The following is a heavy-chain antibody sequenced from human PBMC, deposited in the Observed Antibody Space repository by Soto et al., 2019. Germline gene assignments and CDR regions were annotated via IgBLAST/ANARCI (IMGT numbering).Heavy chain of an antibody. V-gene: IGHV1-18*01. Sequence: GASVKVSCKASGYTFTSYGMRWVRQAPGQGLEWMGWISAYNGNTNYAQKLQGRVTMTTDTSTSTAYMELRSLRTDDTAVYYCARVRSDAFDIWGQGTMVTVSS. CDR1: GYTFTSYG. CDR2: ISAYNGNT. D-gene: IGHD6-6*01. J-gene: IGHJ3*02. CDR3: ARVRSDAFDI.